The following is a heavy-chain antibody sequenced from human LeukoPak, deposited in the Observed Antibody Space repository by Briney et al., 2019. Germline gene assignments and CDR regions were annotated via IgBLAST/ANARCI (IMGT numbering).Heavy chain of an antibody. V-gene: IGHV4-59*11. CDR3: ASQSPYYDILTGYYKGFDP. Sequence: SETLSLTCTVSGDSFNSHYWNWIRQPPGKGLEWIGYIYYSGSTNYNPSLKSRVTMSVDTSKNQFSLKLSSVTAADTAVYYCASQSPYYDILTGYYKGFDPWGQGTLVTVSS. J-gene: IGHJ5*02. CDR2: IYYSGST. CDR1: GDSFNSHY. D-gene: IGHD3-9*01.